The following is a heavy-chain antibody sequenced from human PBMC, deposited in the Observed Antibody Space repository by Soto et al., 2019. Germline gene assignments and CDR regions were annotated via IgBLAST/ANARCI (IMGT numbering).Heavy chain of an antibody. J-gene: IGHJ3*02. D-gene: IGHD3-22*01. Sequence: SETLSLTCTVSGGSISSYYWSWIRQPPGKGLEWIGYIYYSGSTNYNPSLKSRVTISVDTSKNQFSLKLSSVTAADTAVYYCARSYDSSGYYFAFDIWGQGTMVTV. V-gene: IGHV4-59*01. CDR3: ARSYDSSGYYFAFDI. CDR1: GGSISSYY. CDR2: IYYSGST.